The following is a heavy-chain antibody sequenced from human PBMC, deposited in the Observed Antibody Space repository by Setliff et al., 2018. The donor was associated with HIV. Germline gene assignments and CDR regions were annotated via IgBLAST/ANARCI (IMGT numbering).Heavy chain of an antibody. V-gene: IGHV3-74*01. D-gene: IGHD3-22*01. J-gene: IGHJ4*02. CDR1: GFTFSSYW. CDR3: VRGCGYYYFDN. Sequence: GGSLRLSCAASGFTFSSYWMHWVRQAPGKGLVWVFGMNTDGSSTRYADSVKGRFTISRDNAKNMLYLQMNSLSADDTAVYYCVRGCGYYYFDNWGQGALVTVSS. CDR2: MNTDGSST.